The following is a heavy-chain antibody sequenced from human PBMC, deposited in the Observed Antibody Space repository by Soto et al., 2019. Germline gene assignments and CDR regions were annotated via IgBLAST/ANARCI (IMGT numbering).Heavy chain of an antibody. CDR1: GGSISSSSYY. Sequence: QLQLQESGPGLVKPSETLSLTCTVSGGSISSSSYYWGWIRQPPGKGLEWIGSIYYSGSTYYNPSLKSRATISVATSTIQFSLKLSSVTAADTAVYYCARQAVDTAMVAFLSRFDPWGQGTLVTVSS. CDR3: ARQAVDTAMVAFLSRFDP. CDR2: IYYSGST. D-gene: IGHD5-18*01. V-gene: IGHV4-39*01. J-gene: IGHJ5*02.